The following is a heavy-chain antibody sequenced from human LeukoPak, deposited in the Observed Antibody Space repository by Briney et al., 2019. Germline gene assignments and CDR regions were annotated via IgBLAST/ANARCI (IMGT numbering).Heavy chain of an antibody. CDR2: ISYDGRNK. CDR1: GFTFSSYG. CDR3: AELTTGTTPIDY. V-gene: IGHV3-30*03. J-gene: IGHJ4*02. D-gene: IGHD1-1*01. Sequence: PGGSLRLSCAASGFTFSSYGMHWVRQAPGKGLEWVAVISYDGRNKYYADSVKGRFTISRDNSKNTLYLQMNSLRAEDTAVYYCAELTTGTTPIDYWGQGTLVTVSS.